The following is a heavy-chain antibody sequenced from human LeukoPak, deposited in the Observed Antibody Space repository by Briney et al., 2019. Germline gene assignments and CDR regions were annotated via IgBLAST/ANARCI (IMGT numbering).Heavy chain of an antibody. CDR2: INQDGSER. Sequence: GSLRLSCAASGFTFRIYWMSWVRQAPGKGLEWVAKINQDGSERYYVDAVKGRFTISRDNAKNSVSLQMNSLRAEDTAVYYCARDLPWGYFDYWGQGTLVTVSS. D-gene: IGHD7-27*01. CDR3: ARDLPWGYFDY. V-gene: IGHV3-7*01. J-gene: IGHJ4*02. CDR1: GFTFRIYW.